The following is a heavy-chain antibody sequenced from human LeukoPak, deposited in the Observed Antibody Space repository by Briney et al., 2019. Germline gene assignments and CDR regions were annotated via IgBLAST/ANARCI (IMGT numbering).Heavy chain of an antibody. CDR2: ISGSGGST. Sequence: GGSLRLSCAASGFTFSSYAMSWVRQAPGKGLEWVSAISGSGGSTYYADSVKCRFTISRDNSKNTLYMQMNSLRAEDTAVYYCAKAVYYGSGARGNYFDYWGQGTLVTVSS. CDR3: AKAVYYGSGARGNYFDY. CDR1: GFTFSSYA. V-gene: IGHV3-23*01. J-gene: IGHJ4*02. D-gene: IGHD3-10*01.